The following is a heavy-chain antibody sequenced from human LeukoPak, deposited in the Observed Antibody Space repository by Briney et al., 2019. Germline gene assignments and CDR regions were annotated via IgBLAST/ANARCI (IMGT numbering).Heavy chain of an antibody. CDR3: AKDRSGSPTGAFDI. Sequence: GGSLRLSXAASGFTFSSYAMSWVRQAPEKGLEWVSAISGSGGSTYYADSVKGRFTISRDNSKNTMYLQMNSLRAEDTAVYYCAKDRSGSPTGAFDIWGQGTMVTVSS. D-gene: IGHD1-26*01. V-gene: IGHV3-23*01. J-gene: IGHJ3*02. CDR1: GFTFSSYA. CDR2: ISGSGGST.